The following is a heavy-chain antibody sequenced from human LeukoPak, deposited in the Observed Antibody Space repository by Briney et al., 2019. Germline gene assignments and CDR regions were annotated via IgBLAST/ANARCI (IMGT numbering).Heavy chain of an antibody. Sequence: GGSLRLSCAVSGFSIGSSWMSWVRQTPGKGLEWVADMNEDGSGTYYVDSVRGRFTISRDNAKNSLHLQMNSLRAEDTAVYYCATDRDNSDWQKRFDSWGQGTLVTVSS. CDR3: ATDRDNSDWQKRFDS. J-gene: IGHJ4*02. D-gene: IGHD2-21*02. V-gene: IGHV3-7*01. CDR2: MNEDGSGT. CDR1: GFSIGSSW.